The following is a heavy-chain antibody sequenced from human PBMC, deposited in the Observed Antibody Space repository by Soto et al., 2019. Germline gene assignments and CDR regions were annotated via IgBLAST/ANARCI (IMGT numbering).Heavy chain of an antibody. CDR3: ASSARPGVVCYYGMDV. Sequence: SVKVSCKASGGTISSSAISWVRQAPGQGLEWMGGIIPIFGTANYAQKFQGRVTIPADESASTAYPELSSLRSEDTAVYYCASSARPGVVCYYGMDVWGQGXTVTVYS. D-gene: IGHD6-6*01. V-gene: IGHV1-69*13. J-gene: IGHJ6*02. CDR2: IIPIFGTA. CDR1: GGTISSSA.